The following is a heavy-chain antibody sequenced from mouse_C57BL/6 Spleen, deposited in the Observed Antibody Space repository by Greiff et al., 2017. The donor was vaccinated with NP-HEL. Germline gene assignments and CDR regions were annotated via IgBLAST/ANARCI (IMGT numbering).Heavy chain of an antibody. CDR1: GFSLTSYG. D-gene: IGHD2-4*01. Sequence: QVQLQQSGPGLVQPSQSLSITCTVSGFSLTSYGVHWVRQSPGKGLEWLGVIWSGGSTDYNAAFISRLSISKDNSKSQVFFKMNSQQADDTAIYYCARNDYDGYFDVWGTGTTVTVSS. V-gene: IGHV2-2*01. J-gene: IGHJ1*03. CDR2: IWSGGST. CDR3: ARNDYDGYFDV.